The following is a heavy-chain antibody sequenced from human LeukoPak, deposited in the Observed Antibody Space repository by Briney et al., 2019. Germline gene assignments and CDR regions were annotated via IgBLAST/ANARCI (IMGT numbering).Heavy chain of an antibody. Sequence: ASVKVSCKASGYTFTGYYMHWVRQAPGQGLEWMGWINPNSGGTNYAQKFQGRVTMTRDTSISTAYMELSRLRSDDTAVYYCARDFRGSYNYYYMDVWGKGTTVTVSS. CDR3: ARDFRGSYNYYYMDV. V-gene: IGHV1-2*02. CDR1: GYTFTGYY. CDR2: INPNSGGT. D-gene: IGHD1-26*01. J-gene: IGHJ6*03.